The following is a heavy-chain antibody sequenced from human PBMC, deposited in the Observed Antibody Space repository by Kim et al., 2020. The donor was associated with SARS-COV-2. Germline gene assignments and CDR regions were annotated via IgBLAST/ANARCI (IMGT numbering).Heavy chain of an antibody. Sequence: NPSLKSRVTITEDRTKNQFSLKLKSVTAADTAVYYCARVNGRWLEFGWFDPWGPGTLVIVSS. V-gene: IGHV4-59*01. D-gene: IGHD5-18*01. J-gene: IGHJ5*02. CDR3: ARVNGRWLEFGWFDP.